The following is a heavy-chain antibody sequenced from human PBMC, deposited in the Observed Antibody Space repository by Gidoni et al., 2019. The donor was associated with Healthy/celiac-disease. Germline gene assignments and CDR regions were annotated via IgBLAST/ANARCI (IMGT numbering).Heavy chain of an antibody. CDR1: GYTFTDYS. D-gene: IGHD3-16*02. V-gene: IGHV1-2*02. Sequence: QVQLVQSGAEVKKPGASVKVSCRASGYTFTDYSRHWVRQAPGPGLEWMGWINPKSGGTDYPQKFQGRLTMTRDTSIGTGYMELSRLTSDDTAIYYCARVIRSQKAFFDNWGQGTLVTVSS. J-gene: IGHJ4*02. CDR2: INPKSGGT. CDR3: ARVIRSQKAFFDN.